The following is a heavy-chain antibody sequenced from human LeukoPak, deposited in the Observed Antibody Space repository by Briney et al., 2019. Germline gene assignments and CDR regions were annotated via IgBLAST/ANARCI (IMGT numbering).Heavy chain of an antibody. J-gene: IGHJ3*02. Sequence: PSQTLSLTCTVSGGSISSGGYYWSWIRQHPGKGLEWIVYIYYSGSTYYNPSLKSRVTISVDTSKNQFSLKLSSVTAADTAVYYCARYGGYSGYDPATDAFDIWGQGTMVTVSS. D-gene: IGHD5-12*01. V-gene: IGHV4-31*03. CDR1: GGSISSGGYY. CDR2: IYYSGST. CDR3: ARYGGYSGYDPATDAFDI.